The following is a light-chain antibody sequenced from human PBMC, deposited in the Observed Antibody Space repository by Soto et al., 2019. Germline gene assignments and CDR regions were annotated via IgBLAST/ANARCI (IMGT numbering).Light chain of an antibody. CDR1: EGISPY. J-gene: IGKJ4*01. CDR2: TAS. V-gene: IGKV1-9*01. CDR3: LQFKRYPLT. Sequence: IQLTQSPSSLSASVGDRVAITCRASEGISPYLAWYQEKPGKVPKLLIDTASTLQNGVPSRFSGSGSGTDFTLTISSLQPEDFATYYCLQFKRYPLTFGGGTRVEIK.